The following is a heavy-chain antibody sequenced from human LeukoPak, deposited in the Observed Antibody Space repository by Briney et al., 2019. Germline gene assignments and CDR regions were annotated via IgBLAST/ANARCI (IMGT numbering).Heavy chain of an antibody. CDR3: ARVVVISPTYYFDF. Sequence: GRSLRLSCAASGFTFSRYWMTWVRQPPGKGLKWVANIRQDGSEIYYVDSVKGRFTISRDNAKNSLYLQMNSLSAEDTAVYYCARVVVISPTYYFDFWGQGALVTVPS. CDR1: GFTFSRYW. V-gene: IGHV3-7*01. D-gene: IGHD3-22*01. J-gene: IGHJ4*02. CDR2: IRQDGSEI.